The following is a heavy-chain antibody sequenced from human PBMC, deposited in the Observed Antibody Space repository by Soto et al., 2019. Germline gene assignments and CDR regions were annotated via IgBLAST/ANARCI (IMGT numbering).Heavy chain of an antibody. CDR3: AREGRISPMIVVVITLPDY. CDR2: ISYDGSNK. Sequence: QVQLVESGGGVVQPGRSLRLSCAASGFTFSSYAMHWVRQAPGKGLEWVAVISYDGSNKYYADSVKGRFTISRDNSKNTLYLQMNSLRAEDTVVYYCAREGRISPMIVVVITLPDYWGQGTLVTVSS. V-gene: IGHV3-30-3*01. CDR1: GFTFSSYA. J-gene: IGHJ4*02. D-gene: IGHD3-22*01.